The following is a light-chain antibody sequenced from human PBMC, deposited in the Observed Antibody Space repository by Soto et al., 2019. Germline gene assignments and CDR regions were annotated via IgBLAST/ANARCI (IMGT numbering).Light chain of an antibody. Sequence: QSARTQPASVSGSPGQSITISCNETSSDVGSYNLVSWYQQHPGKAPKLMIYEGSKRPSGVSNRFSGSKSGNTASLTISGLQAEDEADYYCCSYAGSRVFGGGTKVTVL. CDR3: CSYAGSRV. J-gene: IGLJ3*02. V-gene: IGLV2-23*01. CDR2: EGS. CDR1: SSDVGSYNL.